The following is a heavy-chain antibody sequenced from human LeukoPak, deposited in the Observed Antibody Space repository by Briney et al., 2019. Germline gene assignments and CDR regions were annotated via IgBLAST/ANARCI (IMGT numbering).Heavy chain of an antibody. CDR1: GGSISSSSYY. D-gene: IGHD3-10*01. Sequence: SDTLSLTCTVSGGSISSSSYYWGWIRQPPGKGLEWIGSIYYSGSTYYNPSLKSRVTISADKSISTAYLQWSSLKASDTAMYYCARGIPKQIYYGSGSGGYYFDYWGQGTLVTVSS. CDR2: IYYSGST. V-gene: IGHV4-39*07. CDR3: ARGIPKQIYYGSGSGGYYFDY. J-gene: IGHJ4*02.